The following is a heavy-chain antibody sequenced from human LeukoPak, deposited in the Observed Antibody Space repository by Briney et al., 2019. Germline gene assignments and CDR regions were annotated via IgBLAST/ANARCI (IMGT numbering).Heavy chain of an antibody. CDR2: INWNGGST. D-gene: IGHD5-18*01. J-gene: IGHJ6*03. CDR1: GFTFDDYG. V-gene: IGHV3-20*04. CDR3: ARKGYSYGYYYMDV. Sequence: GRSLILSCAASGFTFDDYGMSWVRQAPRKGLEWVSGINWNGGSTGYADSVKGRFTISRDNAKNSLYLQMNSLRAEDTALYYCARKGYSYGYYYMDVWGKGTTVTVSS.